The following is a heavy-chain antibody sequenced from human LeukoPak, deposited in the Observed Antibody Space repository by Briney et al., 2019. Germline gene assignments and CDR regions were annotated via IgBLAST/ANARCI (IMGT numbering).Heavy chain of an antibody. CDR2: ISYDGSNK. D-gene: IGHD3-22*01. Sequence: QPGRSLRLSCAASGFTFSSYAMHWVRQAPGKGLEWVAVISYDGSNKYYADSVKGRFTISRDNSKNTLYLQMNSLRPDDTAVYYCAKDHYDSSGHRIDYWGQGALVTVSS. CDR3: AKDHYDSSGHRIDY. J-gene: IGHJ4*02. V-gene: IGHV3-30*04. CDR1: GFTFSSYA.